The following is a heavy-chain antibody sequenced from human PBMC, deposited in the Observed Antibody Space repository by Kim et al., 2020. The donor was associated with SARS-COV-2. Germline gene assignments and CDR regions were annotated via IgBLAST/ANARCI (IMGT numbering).Heavy chain of an antibody. Sequence: GGSLRLSCAASGFTFSSYAMHWVRQAPGKGLEWVAVISYDGSNKYYADSVKGRFTISRDNSKNTLYLQMNSLRAEDTAVYYCARAVRIVARYFDYWGQGTLVTVSS. CDR2: ISYDGSNK. J-gene: IGHJ4*02. V-gene: IGHV3-30*04. CDR3: ARAVRIVARYFDY. CDR1: GFTFSSYA. D-gene: IGHD5-12*01.